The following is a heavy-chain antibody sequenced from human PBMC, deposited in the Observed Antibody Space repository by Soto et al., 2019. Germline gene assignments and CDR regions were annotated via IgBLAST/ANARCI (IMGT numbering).Heavy chain of an antibody. CDR2: ISSSSSYT. V-gene: IGHV3-11*06. CDR1: GFIFSDYF. Sequence: GSLRLSCAASGFIFSDYFLSLIRPAPGKGLGWVSYISSSSSYTNYADSVKGRFTISRDNAKNSLYLQMDSLRAEDMDVYYCAREGGYSYGFGIDVWGQGTTVTVSS. J-gene: IGHJ6*02. CDR3: AREGGYSYGFGIDV. D-gene: IGHD5-18*01.